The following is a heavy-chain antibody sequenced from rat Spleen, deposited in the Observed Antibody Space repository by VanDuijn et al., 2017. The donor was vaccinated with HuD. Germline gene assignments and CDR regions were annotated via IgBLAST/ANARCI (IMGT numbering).Heavy chain of an antibody. J-gene: IGHJ2*01. CDR1: GFIFSRSA. Sequence: EVQLVESGGGLVQPGRSLKLSCAASGFIFSRSAMAWVRQAPTKGLEWVATISYDGTSTYYRDSVKGRYTISRDNAKTTLYLQMNSLRSEDTATYYCTPFDYWGQGVMVTVSS. V-gene: IGHV5-29*01. CDR2: ISYDGTST. CDR3: TPFDY.